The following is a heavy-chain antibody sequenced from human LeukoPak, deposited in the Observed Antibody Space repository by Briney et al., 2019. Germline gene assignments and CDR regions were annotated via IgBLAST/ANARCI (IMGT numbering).Heavy chain of an antibody. J-gene: IGHJ6*02. D-gene: IGHD3-10*01. CDR3: ARDGPTAMIRGLYGMDV. CDR2: ISYTGST. CDR1: GGSISSYY. Sequence: SETLSLTCTVSGGSISSYYWSWIRQPPGKGLEWIGCISYTGSTNYNPSLKSRVTISVATSKNQFSLKVNSVTAADTAVYYCARDGPTAMIRGLYGMDVWGQGTTVTVSS. V-gene: IGHV4-59*01.